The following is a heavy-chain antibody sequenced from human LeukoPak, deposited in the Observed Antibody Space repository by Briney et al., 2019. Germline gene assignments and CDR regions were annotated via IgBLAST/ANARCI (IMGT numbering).Heavy chain of an antibody. Sequence: PSETLSLTCTVSGGSISSYYWSWIRQPPGKGLEWIGYIYYSGSTNYNPSLKSRVTISVDTSKNQFSLKLSSVTAADTAVYYCARGEVRGVIIRYYGMDVWGQGTTVTVSS. V-gene: IGHV4-59*08. D-gene: IGHD3-10*01. CDR3: ARGEVRGVIIRYYGMDV. CDR1: GGSISSYY. CDR2: IYYSGST. J-gene: IGHJ6*02.